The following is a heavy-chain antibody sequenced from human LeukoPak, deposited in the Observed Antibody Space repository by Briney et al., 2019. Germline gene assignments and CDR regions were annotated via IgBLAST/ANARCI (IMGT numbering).Heavy chain of an antibody. CDR2: INPNSGGT. V-gene: IGHV1-2*02. CDR1: GYTFTGYY. D-gene: IGHD1-1*01. CDR3: ARGIWNDALDAFDI. J-gene: IGHJ3*02. Sequence: ASVKVSCKASGYTFTGYYMHWVRQAPGQGLEWMGWINPNSGGTNYAQKFQGRVTMTRDTSISTAYMELSRLRSDDTAVYYCARGIWNDALDAFDIWGQGTMVTVSS.